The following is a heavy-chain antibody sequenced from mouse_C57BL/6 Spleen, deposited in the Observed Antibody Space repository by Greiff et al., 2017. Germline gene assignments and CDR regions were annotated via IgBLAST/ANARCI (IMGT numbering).Heavy chain of an antibody. CDR2: IYPGSGST. Sequence: VQLKQPGAELVKPGASVKMSCKASGYTFTSYWITWVKQRPGQGLEWIGDIYPGSGSTNYNEKFKSKATLTVDTSSSTAYMQLSSLTSADSAVYSCARSGEYYGSSPWFAYWGQGTLVTVSA. CDR3: ARSGEYYGSSPWFAY. CDR1: GYTFTSYW. D-gene: IGHD1-1*01. V-gene: IGHV1-55*01. J-gene: IGHJ3*01.